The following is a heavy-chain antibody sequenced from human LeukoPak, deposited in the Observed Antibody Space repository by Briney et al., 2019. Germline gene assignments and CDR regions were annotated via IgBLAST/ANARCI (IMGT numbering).Heavy chain of an antibody. V-gene: IGHV3-30*18. CDR3: AKSQPAFRIAAAGDY. CDR2: ISYDGSNK. Sequence: GGSLRLSCAASGFTFSSYGMHWVRQAPGKGLEWVAVISYDGSNKYYADSVKGRFTISRDNSKNTLYLQMNSLRAEDTAVYYCAKSQPAFRIAAAGDYWGQGTLVTVSS. D-gene: IGHD6-13*01. CDR1: GFTFSSYG. J-gene: IGHJ4*02.